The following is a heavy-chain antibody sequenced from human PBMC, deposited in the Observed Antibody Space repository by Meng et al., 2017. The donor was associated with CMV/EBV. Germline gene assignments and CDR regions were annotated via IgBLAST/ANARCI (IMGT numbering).Heavy chain of an antibody. V-gene: IGHV3-69-1*01. CDR1: GFTFSDYY. J-gene: IGHJ4*02. CDR2: ISSSSTI. CDR3: ARDRGYSYSDY. D-gene: IGHD5-18*01. Sequence: GGSLRLSCAASGFTFSDYYMNWVRQAPGKGLEWVSSISSSSTIYYADSVKGRFTISRDNAKNSLYLQMNSLRAEDTAVYYCARDRGYSYSDYWGQGTLVTVSS.